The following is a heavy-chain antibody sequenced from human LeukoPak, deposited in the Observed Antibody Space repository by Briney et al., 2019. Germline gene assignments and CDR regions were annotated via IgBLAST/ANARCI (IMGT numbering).Heavy chain of an antibody. CDR2: ISWNSGSI. CDR1: GFTFSSYS. Sequence: GGSLRLSCAASGFTFSSYSMNWVRQAPGKGLEWVSGISWNSGSIGYADSVKGRFTISRDNAKNSLYLQMNSLRAEDTALYYCAKDGAPLRFLEWLSYGMDVWGQGTTVTVSS. D-gene: IGHD3-3*01. V-gene: IGHV3-9*01. CDR3: AKDGAPLRFLEWLSYGMDV. J-gene: IGHJ6*02.